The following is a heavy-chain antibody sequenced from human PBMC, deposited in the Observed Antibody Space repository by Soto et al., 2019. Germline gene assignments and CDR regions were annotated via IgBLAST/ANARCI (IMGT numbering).Heavy chain of an antibody. CDR1: GFTFSSYA. D-gene: IGHD6-25*01. CDR3: ATEGASSAYGDAFDI. J-gene: IGHJ3*02. Sequence: QVQLVESGGGVVQPGRSLRLSCAASGFTFSSYAMHWVRQAPGKGLEWVAFISYDGGGKYYADSVKGRFTISRDNSKNTLYLQMNTLRAEDTAVYYCATEGASSAYGDAFDIWGQGTMVTVSS. CDR2: ISYDGGGK. V-gene: IGHV3-30-3*01.